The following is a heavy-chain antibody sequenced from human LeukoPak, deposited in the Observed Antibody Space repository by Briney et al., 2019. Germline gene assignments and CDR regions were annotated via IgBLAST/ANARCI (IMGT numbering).Heavy chain of an antibody. V-gene: IGHV3-33*08. CDR1: GFTFSSYA. Sequence: GGSLRLSCAASGFTFSSYAIHWVRQAPGEGLEWVAVIWYDGSNKYYADSVKGRFTISRDNSKNTLYLQMNSLRAEDTAVYYCARDQSGPFDYWGQGTLVTVSS. J-gene: IGHJ4*02. D-gene: IGHD2-8*02. CDR2: IWYDGSNK. CDR3: ARDQSGPFDY.